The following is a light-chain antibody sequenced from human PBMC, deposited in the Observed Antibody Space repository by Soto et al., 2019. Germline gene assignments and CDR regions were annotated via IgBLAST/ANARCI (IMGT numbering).Light chain of an antibody. J-gene: IGLJ1*01. CDR1: SSDVGGSYY. V-gene: IGLV2-14*01. Sequence: QAVVTPPASVSGSPGQSITISCTGTSSDVGGSYYVSWFQHHPGKAPKLIIWEASNRPSGVSNRFSGSKSDNTAYLTISGLQAEDEADYYCSSYSSSHSLVFGTGTKLTVL. CDR3: SSYSSSHSLV. CDR2: EAS.